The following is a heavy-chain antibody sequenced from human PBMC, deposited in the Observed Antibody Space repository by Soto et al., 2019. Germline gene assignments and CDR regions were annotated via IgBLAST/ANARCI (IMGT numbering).Heavy chain of an antibody. CDR2: ISYYGDNK. J-gene: IGHJ3*02. Sequence: QVQLVESGGGVVQPGRSLRLSCAASGFAFSTYAMYWVRQAPGKGLEWVAGISYYGDNKYYADSVRGRIIISRDNSKNTLDLQMNGLRAEDTAVYYCARDFYDSSGEIWGQGTMVTVSS. CDR1: GFAFSTYA. CDR3: ARDFYDSSGEI. D-gene: IGHD3-22*01. V-gene: IGHV3-30-3*01.